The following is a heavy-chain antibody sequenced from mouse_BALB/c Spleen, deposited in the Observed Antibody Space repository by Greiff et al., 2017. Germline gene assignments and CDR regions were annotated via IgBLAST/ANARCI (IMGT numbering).Heavy chain of an antibody. Sequence: DVKLVESGGGLVKPGGSLKLSCAASGFTFSSYTMSWVRQTPEKRLEWVATISSGGGNTYYPDSVKGRFTISRDNAKNNLYLQMSSLRSEDTALYYCATPYYGSSGFAYWGQGTLVTVSA. CDR1: GFTFSSYT. CDR2: ISSGGGNT. V-gene: IGHV5-9*03. CDR3: ATPYYGSSGFAY. J-gene: IGHJ3*01. D-gene: IGHD1-1*01.